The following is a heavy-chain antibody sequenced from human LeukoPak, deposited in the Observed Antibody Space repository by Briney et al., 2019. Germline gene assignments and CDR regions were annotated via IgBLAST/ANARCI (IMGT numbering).Heavy chain of an antibody. D-gene: IGHD2-15*01. V-gene: IGHV1-18*01. CDR3: ARDLVVVADDYYYYYYMDV. CDR1: GYTFTSYG. Sequence: ASVKVSCKPSGYTFTSYGISWVRQAPGQGLEWMGWINPNSGGTNYAQKLQGRVTMTTDTSTSTAYIELRSLRSDDTAVYYCARDLVVVADDYYYYYYMDVWGKGTTVTVSS. CDR2: INPNSGGT. J-gene: IGHJ6*03.